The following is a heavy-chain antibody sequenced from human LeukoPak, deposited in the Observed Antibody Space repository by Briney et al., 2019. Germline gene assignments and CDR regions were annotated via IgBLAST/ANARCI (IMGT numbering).Heavy chain of an antibody. J-gene: IGHJ4*02. D-gene: IGHD2-21*01. CDR1: GFTFSSYVM. CDR2: IFHNGSP. V-gene: IGHV4-4*02. Sequence: GSLRLSCAASGFTFSSYVMNWVRQAPGKGLEWIGEIFHNGSPNYNPSLKSRVTMSVDKSTNQFSLRLSSVTAADTAKYYCARRPLFLPLDKWGQGALVTV. CDR3: ARRPLFLPLDK.